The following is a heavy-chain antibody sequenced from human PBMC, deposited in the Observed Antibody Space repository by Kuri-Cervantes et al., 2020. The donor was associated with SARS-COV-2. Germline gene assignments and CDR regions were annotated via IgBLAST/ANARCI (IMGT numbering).Heavy chain of an antibody. V-gene: IGHV3-13*04. J-gene: IGHJ6*02. CDR3: VRSYEFYGMDV. Sequence: GESLKISCAASGITFSCYDMQWGRQVTGKGLEVVSAIGTAGNTYYPGYVKVRSTISREHDNNSLNLQMNRLRAVDTGVYYCVRSYEFYGMDVWGQGTTVTVSS. D-gene: IGHD3/OR15-3a*01. CDR2: IGTAGNT. CDR1: GITFSCYD.